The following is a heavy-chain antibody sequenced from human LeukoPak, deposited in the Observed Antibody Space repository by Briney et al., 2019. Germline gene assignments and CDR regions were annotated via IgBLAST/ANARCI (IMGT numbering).Heavy chain of an antibody. V-gene: IGHV3-23*01. CDR3: AKMGSLDWSIYEYYFDY. Sequence: GGSPRLSCAASGFTFSSYAMSWVRQAPGKGLEWVSAISGSGGSTYYADSVKGRFTISRDNSKNTLYLQMNSLRAEDTAVYYCAKMGSLDWSIYEYYFDYWGQGTLVAVSS. D-gene: IGHD3/OR15-3a*01. CDR2: ISGSGGST. CDR1: GFTFSSYA. J-gene: IGHJ4*02.